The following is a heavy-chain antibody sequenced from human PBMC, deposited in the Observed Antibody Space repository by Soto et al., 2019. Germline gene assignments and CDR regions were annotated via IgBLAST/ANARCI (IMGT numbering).Heavy chain of an antibody. D-gene: IGHD4-17*01. CDR2: VSWKSGAI. V-gene: IGHV3-9*01. Sequence: EVQLVESGGGLVQPGRSLRLSCAASGFTFDDHAMHWVRQVPGKVLEWVAGVSWKSGAIGYADSVKGRFTISRDNVKNSLYLQMNSLRPEDTAFYYCAKDQYSTVTTVDYWGQGTLVTVSS. CDR3: AKDQYSTVTTVDY. J-gene: IGHJ4*02. CDR1: GFTFDDHA.